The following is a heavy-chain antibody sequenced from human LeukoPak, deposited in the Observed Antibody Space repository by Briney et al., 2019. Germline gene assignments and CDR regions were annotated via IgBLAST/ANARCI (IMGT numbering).Heavy chain of an antibody. Sequence: SETLSLTCTVSGGSISSGSYYWSWIRQPAGKGLEWIGRIYTSGSTNYNPSLKSSLTISADTSTNQFSLKLSSVTAADTAVYYCARETGYCSGGSCYEIIAEFDPWGQGTLVTVSS. CDR1: GGSISSGSYY. CDR3: ARETGYCSGGSCYEIIAEFDP. V-gene: IGHV4-61*02. J-gene: IGHJ5*02. CDR2: IYTSGST. D-gene: IGHD2-15*01.